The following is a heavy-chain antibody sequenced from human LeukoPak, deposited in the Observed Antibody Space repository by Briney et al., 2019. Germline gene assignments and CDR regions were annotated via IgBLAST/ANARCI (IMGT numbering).Heavy chain of an antibody. J-gene: IGHJ6*02. CDR2: IIPILNIT. CDR3: AKDGVVVVATSVYYYYYGMDV. V-gene: IGHV1-69*02. Sequence: SVKVSCKASGGTFSSYTISWVRQAPGQGLEWMGRIIPILNITDYAQNFQGRVTLTADKPTSTAYMELSTLRSEDTAVYYCAKDGVVVVATSVYYYYYGMDVWGQGTTVTVSS. D-gene: IGHD2-2*01. CDR1: GGTFSSYT.